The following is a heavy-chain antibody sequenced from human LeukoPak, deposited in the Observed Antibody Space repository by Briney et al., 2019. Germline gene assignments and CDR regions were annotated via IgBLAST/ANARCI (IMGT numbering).Heavy chain of an antibody. CDR2: IDPSDSYT. Sequence: GESLKISCKGSGYSFTSYWINWVRQMPGKGLEWKGRIDPSDSYTNYSPSFQGHVTISADKSISTAYLQWSSLKASDTAMYYCARASNHCSSTSCSNPNDYWGQGTLVTVSS. CDR3: ARASNHCSSTSCSNPNDY. V-gene: IGHV5-10-1*01. J-gene: IGHJ4*02. D-gene: IGHD2-2*01. CDR1: GYSFTSYW.